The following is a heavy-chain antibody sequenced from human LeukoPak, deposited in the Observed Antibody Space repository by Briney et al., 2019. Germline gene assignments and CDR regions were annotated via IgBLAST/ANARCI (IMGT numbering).Heavy chain of an antibody. J-gene: IGHJ3*01. Sequence: GGSLRLSCEVSGLTFSNDWMHWVRQAPGQGLVWVSRINTAGSTVYADPVKGRFTISRDNAKNMVYLQMNSLRTEDTAVYYCASFRDTDNWGRGTMVTVSS. D-gene: IGHD2-21*01. V-gene: IGHV3-74*01. CDR2: INTAGST. CDR3: ASFRDTDN. CDR1: GLTFSNDW.